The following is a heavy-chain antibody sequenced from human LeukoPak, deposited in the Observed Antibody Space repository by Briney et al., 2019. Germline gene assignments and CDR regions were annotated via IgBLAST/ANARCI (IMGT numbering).Heavy chain of an antibody. J-gene: IGHJ3*02. D-gene: IGHD2-2*02. CDR2: ISGSGGST. Sequence: QTGGSLRLSCAASGFTFSSYAMSWVRQAPGKGLEWVLAISGSGGSTYYADSVKGRFTIFRDNSKNTLYLQMNSLRAEDTAVYYCAKDPIVVVPAAILDDAFDIWGQGTMVTVSS. V-gene: IGHV3-23*01. CDR3: AKDPIVVVPAAILDDAFDI. CDR1: GFTFSSYA.